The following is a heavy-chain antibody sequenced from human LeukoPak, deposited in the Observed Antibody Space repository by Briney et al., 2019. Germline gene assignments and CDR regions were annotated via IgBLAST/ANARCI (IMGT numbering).Heavy chain of an antibody. J-gene: IGHJ6*03. V-gene: IGHV3-48*03. CDR2: ISSSGATR. D-gene: IGHD2-15*01. CDR1: GSTLSSYE. Sequence: PGGPLSLPGQASGSTLSSYEMNWVRRPPGKGLEWVSYISSSGATRYYADSVKARFTMSGEIARTPLYWLLNSLRAEDTAVDYCAREVVVATTRYMDVWGKGTTVTISS. CDR3: AREVVVATTRYMDV.